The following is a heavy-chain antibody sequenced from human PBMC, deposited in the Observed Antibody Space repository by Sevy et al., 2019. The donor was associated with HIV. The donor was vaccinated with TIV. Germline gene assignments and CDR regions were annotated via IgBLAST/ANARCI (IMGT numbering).Heavy chain of an antibody. CDR3: TSHGRKGGVIVSDAFDI. Sequence: GGSLRLSCAASGFTFSGSAMHWVRQASGKGLEWVGRIRSKANSYATAYAASVKGRFTISRDDSKNTAYLQMNSLKTEGTAVYDCTSHGRKGGVIVSDAFDIWGQGTMVTVSS. V-gene: IGHV3-73*01. CDR1: GFTFSGSA. D-gene: IGHD3-16*02. J-gene: IGHJ3*02. CDR2: IRSKANSYAT.